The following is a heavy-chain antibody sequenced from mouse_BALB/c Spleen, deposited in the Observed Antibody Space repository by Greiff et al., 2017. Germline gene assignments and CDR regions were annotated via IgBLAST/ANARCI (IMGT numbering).Heavy chain of an antibody. J-gene: IGHJ3*01. V-gene: IGHV1-5*01. CDR1: GYSFTSYW. Sequence: VQLQQSGTVLARPGASVKMSCKASGYSFTSYWMHWVKQRPGQGLEWIGAIYPGNSDTSYNQKFKGKAKLTAVTSASTAYMELSSLTNEDSAVYYCTPITTVPFAYWGQGTLVTVSA. CDR3: TPITTVPFAY. D-gene: IGHD1-1*01. CDR2: IYPGNSDT.